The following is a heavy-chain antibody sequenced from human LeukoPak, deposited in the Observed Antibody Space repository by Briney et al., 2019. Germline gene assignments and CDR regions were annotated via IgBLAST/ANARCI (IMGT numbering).Heavy chain of an antibody. CDR2: IYYSGST. V-gene: IGHV4-59*12. CDR3: ARDMTYYYDSSGDSDAFDI. J-gene: IGHJ3*02. Sequence: SETLSLTCTVSGGSISSYYWSWIRQPPGKGLEWIGYIYYSGSTNYNPSFKSRVTISVDTSKNQFSLKLSSVTAADTAVYYCARDMTYYYDSSGDSDAFDIWGQGTMVTVSS. CDR1: GGSISSYY. D-gene: IGHD3-22*01.